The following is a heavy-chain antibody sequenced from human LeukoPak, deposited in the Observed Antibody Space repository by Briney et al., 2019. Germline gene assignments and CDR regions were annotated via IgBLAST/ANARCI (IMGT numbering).Heavy chain of an antibody. D-gene: IGHD5-12*01. Sequence: PSETLSLTCAVYGGSFSGYYWSWIRQPPGKGLEWIGEINHSGSTNYNPSLKSRVTISVDTSKNQFSLKLSSVSAADTAVYYCARTKSGYDPHRRGGYFDYWGQGTLVTVSS. CDR1: GGSFSGYY. CDR3: ARTKSGYDPHRRGGYFDY. V-gene: IGHV4-34*01. J-gene: IGHJ4*02. CDR2: INHSGST.